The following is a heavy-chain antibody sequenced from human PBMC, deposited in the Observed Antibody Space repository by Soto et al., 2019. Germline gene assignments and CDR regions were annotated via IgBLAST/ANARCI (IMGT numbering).Heavy chain of an antibody. V-gene: IGHV4-31*03. D-gene: IGHD1-26*01. CDR2: IYYTGTT. J-gene: IGHJ5*02. CDR1: GGSISNANYY. Sequence: LSLTCTVSGGSISNANYYWSWIRHHPGKGLEWIGYIYYTGTTYYSPSLESRVAISVDTSQNQFSLKLGAVTAADTAVYFCARASISRCADGSCPAWFDPWGQGTLVTPSS. CDR3: ARASISRCADGSCPAWFDP.